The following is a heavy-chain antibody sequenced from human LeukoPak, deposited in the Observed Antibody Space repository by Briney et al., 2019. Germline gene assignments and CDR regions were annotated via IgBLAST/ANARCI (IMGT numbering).Heavy chain of an antibody. CDR3: AKDRQSRNNVWDPFDI. CDR2: IFSDGRT. J-gene: IGHJ3*02. CDR1: GFTVTTTY. Sequence: GGSLRLSCAASGFTVTTTYMTWVRQAPGKGLEWVSVIFSDGRTYYADSVKGRFTISRDNSKNTLYLQMNSLRAEDTAAYYCAKDRQSRNNVWDPFDIWGQGTMVTVSS. V-gene: IGHV3-53*01. D-gene: IGHD3-16*01.